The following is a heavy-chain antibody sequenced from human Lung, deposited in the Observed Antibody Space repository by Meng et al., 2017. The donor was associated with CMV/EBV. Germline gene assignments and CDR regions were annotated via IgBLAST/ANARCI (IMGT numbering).Heavy chain of an antibody. CDR1: GFTFSSYA. CDR2: ISYDGSNK. J-gene: IGHJ4*02. V-gene: IGHV3-30-3*01. D-gene: IGHD6-19*01. Sequence: GGSLRLSCAASGFTFSSYAMHWVRQAPGKGLEWVAVISYDGSNKYYADSVKGRFTISRDNSKNTLYLQMNSLRAEDTAVYYCARLAGGSGSEGWGQGTVVTVSS. CDR3: ARLAGGSGSEG.